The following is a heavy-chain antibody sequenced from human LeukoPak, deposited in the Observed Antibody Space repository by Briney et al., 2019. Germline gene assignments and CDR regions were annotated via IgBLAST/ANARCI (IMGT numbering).Heavy chain of an antibody. J-gene: IGHJ5*02. V-gene: IGHV4-34*01. CDR1: GGSFSGYY. Sequence: PSETLSLTCAVYGGSFSGYYWSWIRQPPGKGLEWIGEINHSGSTNYNPSLKSRVTISVDTSKNQFSLKLSSVTAADTAVYYCARSRGRGLLWFGESHNWFDPWGQGTLVTVSS. D-gene: IGHD3-10*01. CDR3: ARSRGRGLLWFGESHNWFDP. CDR2: INHSGST.